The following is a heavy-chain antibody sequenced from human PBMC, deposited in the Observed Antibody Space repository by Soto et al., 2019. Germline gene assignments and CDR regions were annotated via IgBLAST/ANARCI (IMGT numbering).Heavy chain of an antibody. V-gene: IGHV3-74*01. Sequence: EVQLVESGGGLVQPGGSVRLSCAASGFTFSSYWMHWVRQAPGKWLVWVSRINSDGRSTSYADSVKGRFTISRDNAKNTLYLQMNSLRAEDTAVYYCVRTSLVVAAATREDYWGQGNLVTVSA. CDR2: INSDGRST. J-gene: IGHJ4*02. D-gene: IGHD2-15*01. CDR1: GFTFSSYW. CDR3: VRTSLVVAAATREDY.